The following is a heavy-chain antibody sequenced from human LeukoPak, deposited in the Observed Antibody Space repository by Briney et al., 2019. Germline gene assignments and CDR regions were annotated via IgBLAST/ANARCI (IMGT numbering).Heavy chain of an antibody. J-gene: IGHJ4*02. V-gene: IGHV1-69*13. D-gene: IGHD5-18*01. CDR3: ASRRGYSYGIVY. CDR1: GGTSNQYG. Sequence: SVKVSCKASGGTSNQYGISWVRQVPGQGLEWMGGIIPFLGSIDYAQKFQGRVTITADESTSTAYMELSSLRSEDTAVYYCASRRGYSYGIVYWGQGTLVTVSS. CDR2: IIPFLGSI.